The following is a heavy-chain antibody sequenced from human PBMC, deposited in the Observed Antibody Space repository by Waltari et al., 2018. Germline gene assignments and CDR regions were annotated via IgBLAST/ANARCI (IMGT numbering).Heavy chain of an antibody. D-gene: IGHD2-15*01. V-gene: IGHV3-15*01. CDR2: IKKKSDGGTT. J-gene: IGHJ4*02. CDR3: ATNGRSTFDY. CDR1: GFTFSDAW. Sequence: EVQLVESGEGLVKPGGSLRLSCAASGFTFSDAWMSWVRQAPGKGLEWVGRIKKKSDGGTTDYAAPVKGRFTISRDDSKNTLYLQMNSLKTEDTAVYYCATNGRSTFDYWGQGTLVTVSS.